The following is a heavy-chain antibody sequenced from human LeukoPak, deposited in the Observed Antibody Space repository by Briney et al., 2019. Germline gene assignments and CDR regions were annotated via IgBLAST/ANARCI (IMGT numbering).Heavy chain of an antibody. CDR3: ARKDIVVVPAAGDWFDP. CDR1: GYSISSGYY. Sequence: PSETLSLTCTVSGYSISSGYYWGWIRQPPGQGLEWIGSIYHSGSTYYNPSLKSRVTISVDTSKNPFSLKLSSVTAADTAVYYCARKDIVVVPAAGDWFDPWGQGTLVTVSS. CDR2: IYHSGST. D-gene: IGHD2-2*01. V-gene: IGHV4-38-2*02. J-gene: IGHJ5*02.